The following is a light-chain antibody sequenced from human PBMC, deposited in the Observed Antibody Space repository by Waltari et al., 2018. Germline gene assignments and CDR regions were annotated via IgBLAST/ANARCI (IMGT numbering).Light chain of an antibody. CDR2: EVS. V-gene: IGLV2-14*01. CDR1: SRDVGGYNY. CDR3: SSYTSSSLYV. J-gene: IGLJ1*01. Sequence: QSALTQPASVSGSPGQSIPISCTGTSRDVGGYNYVSWYQQHPGKAPKLMIYEVSNRPSGVSNRFSGSKSGNTASLTISGLQAEDEADYYCSSYTSSSLYVFGTGTKVTVL.